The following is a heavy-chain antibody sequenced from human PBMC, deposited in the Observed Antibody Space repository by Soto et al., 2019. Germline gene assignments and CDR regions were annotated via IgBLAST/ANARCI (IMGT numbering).Heavy chain of an antibody. CDR2: ISNDGSTK. Sequence: PGGSRRLSCVASGFTFSNYAIHWVRQAPGRGLEWVAVISNDGSTKSYADSVKGRFTISRDKSKKTLYLQMNSLRPADTAVYYCASGIPDVWGQGTTVTVSS. CDR3: ASGIPDV. J-gene: IGHJ6*02. V-gene: IGHV3-30-3*01. CDR1: GFTFSNYA.